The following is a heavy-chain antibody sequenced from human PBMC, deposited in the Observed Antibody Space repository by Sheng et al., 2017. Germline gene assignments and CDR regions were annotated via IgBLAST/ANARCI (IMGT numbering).Heavy chain of an antibody. CDR1: GYTFTSYD. V-gene: IGHV1-8*03. CDR3: ARAISLGYCSGGSCYGGWFDP. J-gene: IGHJ5*02. D-gene: IGHD2-15*01. Sequence: QVQLVQSGAEVKKPGASVKVSCKASGYTFTSYDINWVRQATGQGLEWMGWMNPNSGNTGYAQKFQGRVTITRNTSISTAYMELSSLRSEDTAVYYCARAISLGYCSGGSCYGGWFDPWGQGTLVTVSS. CDR2: MNPNSGNT.